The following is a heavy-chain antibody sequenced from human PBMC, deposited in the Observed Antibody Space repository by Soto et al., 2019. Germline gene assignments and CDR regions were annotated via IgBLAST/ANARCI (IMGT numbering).Heavy chain of an antibody. V-gene: IGHV3-23*01. CDR2: ISGRGGST. D-gene: IGHD3-10*01. J-gene: IGHJ4*02. CDR1: GFTFSSYA. CDR3: AKVLALLWFGELDY. Sequence: EVQLLESGGGLVQPGGSLRLSCAASGFTFSSYAMSWVRQAPGKGLEWVSAISGRGGSTYYADSVKGRFTISRDNSKNTLYLQMNSLRAEDTAVYYCAKVLALLWFGELDYWGQGTLVTVSS.